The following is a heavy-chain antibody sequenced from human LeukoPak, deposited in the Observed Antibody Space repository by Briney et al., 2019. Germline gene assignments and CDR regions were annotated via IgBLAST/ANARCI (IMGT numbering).Heavy chain of an antibody. CDR3: ARDRAVRYFDC. J-gene: IGHJ4*02. V-gene: IGHV3-33*01. CDR2: IWYDGSYQ. Sequence: GGSLRLSCAASGFTFSSYGFHWVRQAPGKGLEWVAVIWYDGSYQYYADSVKGRFTISRDNSQSALYLQVDSLRVEDTAVYYCARDRAVRYFDCWGQGTLVTVSS. CDR1: GFTFSSYG. D-gene: IGHD2-8*01.